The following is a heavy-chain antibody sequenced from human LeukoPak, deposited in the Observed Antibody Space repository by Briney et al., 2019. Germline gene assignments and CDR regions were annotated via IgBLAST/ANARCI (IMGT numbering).Heavy chain of an antibody. CDR3: ARGPDPVVRGPRRAFDL. J-gene: IGHJ3*01. Sequence: GGSLRLSCAASGLTFSIYWMHWVRQAPGKGLEWVTVVSNDGSNQDYTDSVKGRFIISRDDSKSTVYLQMNSLRVDDTAMYYCARGPDPVVRGPRRAFDLWGQGTMVTVSS. V-gene: IGHV3-30-3*01. CDR2: VSNDGSNQ. CDR1: GLTFSIYW. D-gene: IGHD3-10*01.